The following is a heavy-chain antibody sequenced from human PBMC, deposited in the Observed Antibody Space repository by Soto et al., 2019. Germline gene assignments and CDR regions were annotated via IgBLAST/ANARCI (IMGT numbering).Heavy chain of an antibody. Sequence: SETLSLTCTVSGGSISSYYWSWIRQPPGKGLEWIGYIYYSGGTNYKPSLKSRGTIPVDTSKNQFSLKRSFVTAADTAVYYWGRVAFYYDSSGYYPSEYYLDYWGQGPLVTVSS. CDR1: GGSISSYY. CDR3: GRVAFYYDSSGYYPSEYYLDY. V-gene: IGHV4-59*01. J-gene: IGHJ4*02. CDR2: IYYSGGT. D-gene: IGHD3-22*01.